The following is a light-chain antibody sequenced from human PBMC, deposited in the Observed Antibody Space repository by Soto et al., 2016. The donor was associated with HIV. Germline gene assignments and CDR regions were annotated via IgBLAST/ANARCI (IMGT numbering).Light chain of an antibody. Sequence: SSELTQDPAVSVALGRTVRITCQGDSLRRYYASWYQQKPGQAPVLVIYGKNNRPSGIPDRFSGSSSGNTASLTITGAQAEDEADYYCNSRDNSGNHYVFGTGTKVTV. V-gene: IGLV3-19*01. J-gene: IGLJ1*01. CDR1: SLRRYY. CDR2: GKN. CDR3: NSRDNSGNHYV.